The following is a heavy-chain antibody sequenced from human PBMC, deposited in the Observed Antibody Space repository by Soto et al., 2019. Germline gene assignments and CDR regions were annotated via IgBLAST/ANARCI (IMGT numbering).Heavy chain of an antibody. D-gene: IGHD2-8*01. CDR2: TYYRSKWYR. V-gene: IGHV6-1*01. Sequence: QVQLQQSGPGLVKPSQTLSLTCAISGESVSTNSATWDWIRQSPSTGLEWLGRTYYRSKWYRDYAVSVKGRITVNADTSNNQHSLQLNSVTPDDTAVYYCARLIGDSWLDSWGQGTLVTVSS. J-gene: IGHJ5*01. CDR1: GESVSTNSAT. CDR3: ARLIGDSWLDS.